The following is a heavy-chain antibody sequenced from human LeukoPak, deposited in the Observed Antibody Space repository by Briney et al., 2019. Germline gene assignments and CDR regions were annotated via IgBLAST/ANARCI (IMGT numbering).Heavy chain of an antibody. CDR2: ITISGHTK. CDR1: GLYLSTYE. Sequence: GGSLRLSCAASGLYLSTYEMNWVRQAPGKGLEWIADITISGHTKNYADSVKGRFTISRDNAKTSLYLQMNSLRVEDTGVYYCARGDPHADLWGQGTLVTVSS. J-gene: IGHJ5*02. CDR3: ARGDPHADL. V-gene: IGHV3-48*03.